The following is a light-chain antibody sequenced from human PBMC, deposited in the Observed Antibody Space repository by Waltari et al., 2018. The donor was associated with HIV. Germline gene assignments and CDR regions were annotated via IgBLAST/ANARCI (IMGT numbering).Light chain of an antibody. CDR2: GAS. CDR1: QSIRGIF. V-gene: IGKV3-20*01. CDR3: QQYGRSPLT. Sequence: ETVLTQSPGTLSLSPGEGVTLSCRASQSIRGIFLAWYQQKPGQAPRLLIYGASNRATGISDRFTGSGSGTDFTLTISRLEPEDSAVYYCQQYGRSPLTFGGGTKVAIK. J-gene: IGKJ4*01.